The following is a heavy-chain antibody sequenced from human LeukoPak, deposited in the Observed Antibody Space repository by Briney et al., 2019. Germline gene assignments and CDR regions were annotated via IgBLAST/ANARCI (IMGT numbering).Heavy chain of an antibody. Sequence: GASVKVSCKASGYTFTSYGISWVRQVPGQGLEWMGWISAYNGNTNYAQKLQGRVTMTTDTSTSTAYMELRSLRSDDTAVYYCARVRMSGSYYGTFDYWGQGTLVTVSS. CDR2: ISAYNGNT. D-gene: IGHD1-26*01. V-gene: IGHV1-18*01. CDR1: GYTFTSYG. CDR3: ARVRMSGSYYGTFDY. J-gene: IGHJ4*02.